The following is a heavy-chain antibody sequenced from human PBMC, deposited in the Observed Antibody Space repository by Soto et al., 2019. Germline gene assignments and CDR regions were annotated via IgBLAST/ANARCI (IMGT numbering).Heavy chain of an antibody. Sequence: PGGSLRLSCAASGFSFSSYAMSWVRQAPGKGLEWVSTISGRGDYTYYADSVKGRFTISRDNSKNTLYLQMNNLRVDETAVYYCAGSGGGCIGVTCYLGMDVWGQGTTVTVSS. CDR1: GFSFSSYA. V-gene: IGHV3-23*01. CDR2: ISGRGDYT. CDR3: AGSGGGCIGVTCYLGMDV. J-gene: IGHJ6*02. D-gene: IGHD3-10*01.